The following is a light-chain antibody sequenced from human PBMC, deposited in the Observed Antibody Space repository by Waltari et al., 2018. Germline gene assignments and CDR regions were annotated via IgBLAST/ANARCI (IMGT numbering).Light chain of an antibody. J-gene: IGLJ3*02. Sequence: QSVLTQPPSASGTPGQRVTISCSGSSSNIGSNYVYWYQQLPGTAPKLRIYRNNPRPSGVPDRFSGSKSGTSASLAISGLRSEDEADYYCAAWDDSLSGPDWVFGGGTKLTVL. CDR2: RNN. CDR3: AAWDDSLSGPDWV. CDR1: SSNIGSNY. V-gene: IGLV1-47*01.